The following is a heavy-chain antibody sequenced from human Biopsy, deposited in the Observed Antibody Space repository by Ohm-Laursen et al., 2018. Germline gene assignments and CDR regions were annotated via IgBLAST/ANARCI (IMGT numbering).Heavy chain of an antibody. CDR2: INPHTGVT. Sequence: ASVKVSCKASGYDFLDFHIHWVRQVPGQGLEWIGHINPHTGVTKYAQKFLDRITMTGDTSIITAYMDLSRLTSADTGIYYCARPSGGVSTIGFDPWGQGTLVIVSS. V-gene: IGHV1-2*05. CDR1: GYDFLDFH. J-gene: IGHJ5*02. D-gene: IGHD5/OR15-5a*01. CDR3: ARPSGGVSTIGFDP.